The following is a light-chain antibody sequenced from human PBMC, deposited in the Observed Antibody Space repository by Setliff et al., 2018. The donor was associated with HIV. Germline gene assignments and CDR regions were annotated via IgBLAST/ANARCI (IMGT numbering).Light chain of an antibody. CDR1: QIVESGY. J-gene: IGKJ1*01. V-gene: IGKV3-20*01. CDR3: QQYGTSPWT. CDR2: GSS. Sequence: EIVLTQPPGTLSLSPGERVTLSCRASQIVESGYVAWYQLRPGQAPRLLIYGSSSRAAGIPDRFSGSGTATDFTLTISRLEPEDFAVYYCQQYGTSPWTFGPGTKVDIK.